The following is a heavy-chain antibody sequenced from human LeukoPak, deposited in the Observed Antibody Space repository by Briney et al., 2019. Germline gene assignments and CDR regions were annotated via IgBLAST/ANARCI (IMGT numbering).Heavy chain of an antibody. J-gene: IGHJ4*02. CDR1: GFTFSSYE. V-gene: IGHV3-48*03. CDR2: ISSSGSTI. D-gene: IGHD1-1*01. Sequence: GGSLRLSCAASGFTFSSYEMNWVRQAPGKGLEWVSYISSSGSTIYYADSVRGRFTISRDNAKNSFYLQMNSLRVEDTAVYYCARDPRTVRIWGQGTLVTVSS. CDR3: ARDPRTVRI.